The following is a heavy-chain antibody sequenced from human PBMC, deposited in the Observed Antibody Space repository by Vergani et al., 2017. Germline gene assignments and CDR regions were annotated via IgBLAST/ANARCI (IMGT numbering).Heavy chain of an antibody. D-gene: IGHD2-15*01. J-gene: IGHJ5*02. V-gene: IGHV3-7*01. CDR1: GFTFSSYW. Sequence: EVQLVESGGGLVQPGGSLRLSCAASGFTFSSYWMSWVRQAPGKGLEWVANIKQDGSEKYYVDSVKGRFTISRDNAKNSLYLQMNSLRAEDTAVYYCARDLRYCSGGSCYYNWFDPWDQGTLVTVSS. CDR3: ARDLRYCSGGSCYYNWFDP. CDR2: IKQDGSEK.